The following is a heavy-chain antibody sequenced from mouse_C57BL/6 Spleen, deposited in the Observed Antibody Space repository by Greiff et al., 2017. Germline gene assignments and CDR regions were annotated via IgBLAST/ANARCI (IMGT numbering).Heavy chain of an antibody. D-gene: IGHD4-1*01. J-gene: IGHJ4*01. CDR2: INPGSGGT. Sequence: QVQLQQSGAELVRPGTSVKVSCKASGYAFTNYLIEWVKQRPGQGLEWIGVINPGSGGTNYNEKFKGKATLTADKSSSTAYMQLSSLTSEDSAVYFWSRTGTLYARDYWGKGTSVTVSS. CDR3: SRTGTLYARDY. V-gene: IGHV1-54*01. CDR1: GYAFTNYL.